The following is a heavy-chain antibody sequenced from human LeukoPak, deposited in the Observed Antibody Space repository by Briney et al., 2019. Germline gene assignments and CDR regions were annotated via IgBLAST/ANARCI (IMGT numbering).Heavy chain of an antibody. CDR3: ARGSGSYPYYFDY. CDR2: INPNSGGT. V-gene: IGHV1-2*02. CDR1: GYTFTDYY. Sequence: ASVKVSCKASGYTFTDYYIHWVRQAPGQGLEWRGWINPNSGGTNYVQKFQGRVTMTRDTSISTAYMELSRLRSDDTAVYYCARGSGSYPYYFDYWGQGTLVTVSS. J-gene: IGHJ4*02. D-gene: IGHD1-26*01.